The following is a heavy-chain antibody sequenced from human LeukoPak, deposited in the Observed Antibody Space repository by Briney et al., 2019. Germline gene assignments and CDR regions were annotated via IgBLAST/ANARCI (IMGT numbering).Heavy chain of an antibody. CDR3: ARVTYGYSVGH. Sequence: GGSLRLSSAASGFTFSDYYMIWIRQAPGKGLEWVSYISDSSSHTNYADSVKGRFTISRDNAKNSLCLQMNSLRVDDTAIYYCARVTYGYSVGHWGQGTLVTISS. CDR2: ISDSSSHT. V-gene: IGHV3-11*06. D-gene: IGHD5-18*01. J-gene: IGHJ4*02. CDR1: GFTFSDYY.